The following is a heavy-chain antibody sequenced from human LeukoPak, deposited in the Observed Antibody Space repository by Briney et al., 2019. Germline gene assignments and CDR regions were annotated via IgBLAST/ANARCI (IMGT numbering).Heavy chain of an antibody. D-gene: IGHD4-11*01. V-gene: IGHV4-59*01. CDR3: ARDTTVSDAFDI. CDR2: IYYSESA. Sequence: SETLSLTCTVSGGSISSYYWSWIRQPPGKGLERIGYIYYSESANYNPSLKSRVTISVDTSKKQFSLKLSSVTAADTAVYYCARDTTVSDAFDIWGQGTMVTVSS. CDR1: GGSISSYY. J-gene: IGHJ3*02.